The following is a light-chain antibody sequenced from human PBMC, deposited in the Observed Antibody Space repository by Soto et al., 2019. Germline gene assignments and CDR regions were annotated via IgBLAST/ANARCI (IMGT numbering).Light chain of an antibody. CDR2: GAS. J-gene: IGKJ1*01. CDR1: QTVSSY. CDR3: QQYNNWPPA. V-gene: IGKV3-15*01. Sequence: MPQSPSTLSASVGDRVTISCRASQTVSSYLAWYQQKPGQAPRLLIFGASIRATGIPARFSGRGSGTEFTLTISSLQSEDFAVYYCQQYNNWPPAFGQGTKVDI.